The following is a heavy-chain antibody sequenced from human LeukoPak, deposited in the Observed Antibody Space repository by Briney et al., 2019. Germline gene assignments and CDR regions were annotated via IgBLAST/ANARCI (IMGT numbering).Heavy chain of an antibody. D-gene: IGHD3-10*01. CDR1: GFTVSSNY. CDR2: ISGSGGST. V-gene: IGHV3-23*01. J-gene: IGHJ4*02. Sequence: GGSLRLSCAASGFTVSSNYMNWVRQAPGKGLEWVSAISGSGGSTYYADSVKGRFTISRDNSKNTLYLQMNSLRAEDTAVYCCAKDLLWFGELPSGGIDYWGQGTLVTVSS. CDR3: AKDLLWFGELPSGGIDY.